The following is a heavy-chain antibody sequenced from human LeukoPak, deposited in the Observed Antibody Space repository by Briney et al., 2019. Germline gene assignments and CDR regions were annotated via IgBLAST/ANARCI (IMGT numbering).Heavy chain of an antibody. D-gene: IGHD3-3*01. V-gene: IGHV3-9*01. Sequence: GRSLRLSCAASGFTFDDYAMHWVRQAPGKGLEWVSGISWNSGSMGYADSVKGRFTISRDNAKNSLYLQMNSLRAEDTALYYCAKVGGSGYYLSFDYWGQGTLVTVSS. J-gene: IGHJ4*02. CDR1: GFTFDDYA. CDR3: AKVGGSGYYLSFDY. CDR2: ISWNSGSM.